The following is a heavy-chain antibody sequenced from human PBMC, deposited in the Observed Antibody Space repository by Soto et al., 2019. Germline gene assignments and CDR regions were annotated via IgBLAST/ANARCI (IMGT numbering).Heavy chain of an antibody. Sequence: QVQLVESGGGVVQPGRSLRLSCAASGFTFSSYAMHWVRQAPGKGLEWVAVISYDGSNKYYADSVKGRFTISRDNSKNTLYLQMNSLRAEDTAVYYCATGPHYYYYGMDVWGQGTTVTVSS. CDR2: ISYDGSNK. CDR1: GFTFSSYA. V-gene: IGHV3-30-3*01. D-gene: IGHD2-8*02. J-gene: IGHJ6*02. CDR3: ATGPHYYYYGMDV.